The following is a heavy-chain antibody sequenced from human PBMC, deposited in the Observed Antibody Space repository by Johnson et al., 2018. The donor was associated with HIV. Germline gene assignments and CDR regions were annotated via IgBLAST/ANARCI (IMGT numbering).Heavy chain of an antibody. Sequence: VQLVESGGGVVQPGRSLRLSCAASGFTFSSYAMSWVRQAPGKGLEWVSVISSGDRAFYADSVKGRFTISRDNSKNTLYLQMNSLRAEDTAVYYCARLPSGYSRDDLDIWGQGTMVTVSA. CDR1: GFTFSSYA. CDR3: ARLPSGYSRDDLDI. J-gene: IGHJ3*02. V-gene: IGHV3-66*02. CDR2: ISSGDRA. D-gene: IGHD5-18*01.